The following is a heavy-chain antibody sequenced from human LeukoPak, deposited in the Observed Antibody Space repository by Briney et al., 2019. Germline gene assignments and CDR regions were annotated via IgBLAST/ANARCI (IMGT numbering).Heavy chain of an antibody. J-gene: IGHJ4*02. CDR1: GFTFSTYT. Sequence: PGGSLRLSCAASGFTFSTYTMYWVRYPPGKRLEWVSIIGNNGGGIHYADSVKGRLTISRDNSKNTLYLQMDSLRAEDTAIYYCAKGSSGGRPYYFDYWGQGTLVTVSS. V-gene: IGHV3-23*01. D-gene: IGHD3-22*01. CDR2: IGNNGGGI. CDR3: AKGSSGGRPYYFDY.